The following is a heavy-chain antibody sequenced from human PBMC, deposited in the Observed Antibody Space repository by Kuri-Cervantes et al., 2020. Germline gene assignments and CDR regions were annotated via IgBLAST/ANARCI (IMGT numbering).Heavy chain of an antibody. D-gene: IGHD3-9*01. CDR1: GFTFSSYG. V-gene: IGHV3-30*18. CDR2: ISYDGSNK. J-gene: IGHJ6*02. Sequence: GGSLRLSCTVSGFTFSSYGMHWVRQAPGKGLEWVAVISYDGSNKYYADSEKGRFTISRDNSKNTLYLQMNSLRAEDTAVYYCAKDTPEEYFDWLRIHERMDVWGQGTTVTVSS. CDR3: AKDTPEEYFDWLRIHERMDV.